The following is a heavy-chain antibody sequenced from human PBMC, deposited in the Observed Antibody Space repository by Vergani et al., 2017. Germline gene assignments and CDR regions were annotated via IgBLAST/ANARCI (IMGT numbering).Heavy chain of an antibody. CDR3: VKHASILARRGDFRH. J-gene: IGHJ4*03. CDR2: LSGTAGSP. Sequence: EVQLVESGGGLVQPGGSLRLSCAGSGFPYNQYGMSWVRQAPGRGLDWVSSLSGTAGSPMYAESVKGRFTVSRDNSKNTVYLQMNDLRVDDTAVYYCVKHASILARRGDFRHWGQGNLVTGSS. D-gene: IGHD2/OR15-2a*01. V-gene: IGHV3-23*04. CDR1: GFPYNQYG.